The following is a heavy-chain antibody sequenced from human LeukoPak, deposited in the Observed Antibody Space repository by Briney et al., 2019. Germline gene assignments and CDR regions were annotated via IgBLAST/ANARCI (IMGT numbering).Heavy chain of an antibody. CDR3: AGPGSNDAVAI. CDR1: GGTFSSYA. Sequence: SVKVSCKASGGTFSSYAISLVQQAPGQGLEWMGGIIPIFGTANYAQKFQGRVTITADESTSTAYIELSSPRSEDTAVYYCAGPGSNDAVAIWGQGTMVTVSS. CDR2: IIPIFGTA. D-gene: IGHD2-15*01. J-gene: IGHJ3*02. V-gene: IGHV1-69*01.